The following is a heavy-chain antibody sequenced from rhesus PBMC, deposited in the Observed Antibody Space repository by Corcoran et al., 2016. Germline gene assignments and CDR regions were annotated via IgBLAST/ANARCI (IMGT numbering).Heavy chain of an antibody. V-gene: IGHV1-111*02. CDR1: GYTFTDYY. Sequence: EVQLVQSGAEVKKPGASVKISCTASGYTFTDYYLHWVRQAPGKGLQWMGRVDPEDGEAIHAQKFQNRGTITADTSTDTAYMELSSLRSEDTAVYYCATDQGGRTTGGKSIWYFDLWGPGTPITISS. CDR3: ATDQGGRTTGGKSIWYFDL. D-gene: IGHD1-44*01. CDR2: VDPEDGEA. J-gene: IGHJ2*01.